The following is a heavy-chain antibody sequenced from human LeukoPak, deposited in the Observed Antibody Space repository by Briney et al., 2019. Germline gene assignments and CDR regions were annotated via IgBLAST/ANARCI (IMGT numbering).Heavy chain of an antibody. CDR3: ARSCSGGSCYDY. V-gene: IGHV1-2*04. CDR1: GYTFTGYY. CDR2: INPNSGGT. J-gene: IGHJ4*02. D-gene: IGHD2-15*01. Sequence: GASVKVSCEASGYTFTGYYMRWVRQAPGQGLEWMGWINPNSGGTNYAQKFQGWVTMTRDTSISTAYMELSRLRSDDTAVYYCARSCSGGSCYDYWGQGTLVTVSS.